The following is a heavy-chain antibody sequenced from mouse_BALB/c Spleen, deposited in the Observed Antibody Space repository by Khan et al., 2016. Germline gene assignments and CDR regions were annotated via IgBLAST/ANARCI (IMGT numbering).Heavy chain of an antibody. Sequence: EVQLQESGPGLVKPSQSLSLTCTVTGYSITSDYAWNWIRQFPGNKLEWMGYISYSGSTSYNPSLKSRISITRDTSKNQFFLQLNSVTTEDTATYYCARDYYGSSYFDYWGQGTTLIVSS. CDR1: GYSITSDYA. V-gene: IGHV3-2*02. D-gene: IGHD1-1*01. CDR2: ISYSGST. J-gene: IGHJ2*01. CDR3: ARDYYGSSYFDY.